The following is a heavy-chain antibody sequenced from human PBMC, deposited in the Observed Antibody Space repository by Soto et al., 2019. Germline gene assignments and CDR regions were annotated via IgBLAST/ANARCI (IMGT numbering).Heavy chain of an antibody. CDR2: IDPSDSYT. J-gene: IGHJ2*01. CDR3: ARGWYFDL. V-gene: IGHV5-10-1*01. Sequence: PGESLKISCQGSGYSFTSYWITWVRQMPGKGLEWMGRIDPSDSYTNYSPSFQGHVTISVDESTSTAHLQWSSLKASDIATYYCARGWYFDLWGRGTLVTVSS. CDR1: GYSFTSYW.